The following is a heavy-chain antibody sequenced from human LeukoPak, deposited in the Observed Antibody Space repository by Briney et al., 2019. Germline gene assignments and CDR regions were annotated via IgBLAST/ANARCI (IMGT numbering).Heavy chain of an antibody. D-gene: IGHD4-23*01. J-gene: IGHJ2*01. Sequence: GASVKVSCKASGYTFTGYYMHWVRQAPGQGLEWMGWINPNSGGTNYAQKFQGRVTMTRDTSITTAYMELSRLSSDDTAVYYCARHPGKVTNDWYFDLWGRGTLATVSS. CDR1: GYTFTGYY. V-gene: IGHV1-2*02. CDR2: INPNSGGT. CDR3: ARHPGKVTNDWYFDL.